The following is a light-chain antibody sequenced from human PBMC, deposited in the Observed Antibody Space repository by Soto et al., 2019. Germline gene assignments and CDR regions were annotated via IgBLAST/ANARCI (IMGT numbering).Light chain of an antibody. CDR2: DAS. CDR3: QQYDNLPIT. CDR1: QDISNY. V-gene: IGKV1-33*01. Sequence: DIQMTQSPSSLSASVGDRVTITCQASQDISNYLNWYQQKPGKAPKLLIYDASNLETGVPSRFSGSGSGTDFTFNISSLQPEDIATYYCQQYDNLPITFGQVTRLEIK. J-gene: IGKJ5*01.